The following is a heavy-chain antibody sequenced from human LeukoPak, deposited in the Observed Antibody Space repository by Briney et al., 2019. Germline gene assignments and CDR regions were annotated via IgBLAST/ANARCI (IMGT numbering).Heavy chain of an antibody. CDR1: GFTFSSYA. CDR3: AKDWARRTTMIVVEIDY. J-gene: IGHJ4*02. D-gene: IGHD3-22*01. Sequence: PGGSLRLSCAASGFTFSSYAMIWVRQAPGKGLEWISAISGSGGSTYYADSVKGRFTISRDNSKNTLYLQMNSLRAEDTAVYYCAKDWARRTTMIVVEIDYWGQGTLVTVSS. V-gene: IGHV3-23*01. CDR2: ISGSGGST.